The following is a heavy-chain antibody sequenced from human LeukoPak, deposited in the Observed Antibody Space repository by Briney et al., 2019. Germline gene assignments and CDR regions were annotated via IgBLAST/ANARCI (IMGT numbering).Heavy chain of an antibody. CDR3: ARPPSRGYSSSFEY. CDR1: GYSFPTFW. J-gene: IGHJ4*02. D-gene: IGHD2-2*03. Sequence: GESLKISCKGSGYSFPTFWIAWVRQMPGKGLEWMGIIYPDESNIRYSPSFQGQVTISADKSISTAYLQWSSLKASDTAMYYCARPPSRGYSSSFEYWGQGTLVTVSS. V-gene: IGHV5-51*01. CDR2: IYPDESNI.